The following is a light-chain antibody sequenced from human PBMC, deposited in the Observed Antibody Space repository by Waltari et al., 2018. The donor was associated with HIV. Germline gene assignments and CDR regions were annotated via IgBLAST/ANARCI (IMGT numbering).Light chain of an antibody. V-gene: IGLV2-23*02. CDR3: GSYAGSRTWV. CDR2: GVF. Sequence: QSALTQPASVSGSPGQSITVSCTGTSSDVGGYNFVPWYQQHPGKAPKLIIFGVFKRRAGVSERGAGARAGNTASLTVSGRQAEDGADDYCGSYAGSRTWVFGGGTALTVL. CDR1: SSDVGGYNF. J-gene: IGLJ3*02.